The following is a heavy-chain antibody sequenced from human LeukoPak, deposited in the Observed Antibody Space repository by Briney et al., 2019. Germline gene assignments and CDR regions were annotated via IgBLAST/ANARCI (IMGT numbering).Heavy chain of an antibody. CDR3: ARDHRDGYNAGDTFDM. J-gene: IGHJ3*02. V-gene: IGHV3-48*03. Sequence: GGSLRLSCAASGFSFSTFEMNWVRQAPGKGLEWISYISSSGTTIYYTGSVKGRFTISRDNAKNSLYLQMNSLRAEDTAVYYCARDHRDGYNAGDTFDMWGQGTMVTVSS. CDR2: ISSSGTTI. CDR1: GFSFSTFE. D-gene: IGHD5-24*01.